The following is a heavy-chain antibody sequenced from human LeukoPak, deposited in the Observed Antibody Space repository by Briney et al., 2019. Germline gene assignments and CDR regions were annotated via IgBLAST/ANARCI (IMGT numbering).Heavy chain of an antibody. V-gene: IGHV2-5*02. CDR2: IYWDDDK. D-gene: IGHD3-16*01. CDR3: GHTTRGAVGGVIWPGN. CDR1: GFSLKTSGVG. Sequence: ESGPTLVNPTQTLTLTCTFSGFSLKTSGVGVGWIRQPPGKALEWLALIYWDDDKRYSSSLKSRLTITKDPSKNQVVLRMTNGDRVDTATYYRGHTTRGAVGGVIWPGNWGHGTLVTVSS. J-gene: IGHJ4*01.